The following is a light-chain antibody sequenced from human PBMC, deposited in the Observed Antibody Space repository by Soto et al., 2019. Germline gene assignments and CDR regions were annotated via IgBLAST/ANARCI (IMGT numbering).Light chain of an antibody. V-gene: IGLV2-8*01. Sequence: QSALTQPPSASGSPGQSITLSCTGTSTDVGTYNYVSWYQQHPGKAPKLMIYEVNKRPSGVPDRFSGSKSGNTASLTVSGVQAEDEADYYCSSYAGSNKMIFGGGTKLTVL. J-gene: IGLJ2*01. CDR2: EVN. CDR1: STDVGTYNY. CDR3: SSYAGSNKMI.